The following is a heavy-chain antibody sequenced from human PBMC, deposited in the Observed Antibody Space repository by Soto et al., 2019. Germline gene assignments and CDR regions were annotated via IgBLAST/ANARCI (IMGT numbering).Heavy chain of an antibody. CDR1: GGSISSSNW. J-gene: IGHJ3*02. D-gene: IGHD6-6*01. Sequence: SETLSLTCAVSGGSISSSNWWSWVRQPPGKGLEWIGEIYHSGSTNYNPSLKSRVTISVDKSKNQFSLKLSSVTAADTAVYYCARVGLYSSSSGRAFDIWGQGTMVTVSS. CDR2: IYHSGST. V-gene: IGHV4-4*02. CDR3: ARVGLYSSSSGRAFDI.